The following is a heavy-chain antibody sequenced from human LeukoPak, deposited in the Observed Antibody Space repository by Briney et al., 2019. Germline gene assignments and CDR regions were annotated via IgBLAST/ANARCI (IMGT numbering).Heavy chain of an antibody. J-gene: IGHJ3*02. CDR2: INSDGSRT. Sequence: GGSLRLSCAASGFTFSNYWMHWVRQAPGKGLVWVSRINSDGSRTNYADSVKGRFTISRDNAKNTLYLQMNSLRAEDTAVYYCVRDQGAFDMWGHGTMVTVSS. CDR1: GFTFSNYW. CDR3: VRDQGAFDM. V-gene: IGHV3-74*01.